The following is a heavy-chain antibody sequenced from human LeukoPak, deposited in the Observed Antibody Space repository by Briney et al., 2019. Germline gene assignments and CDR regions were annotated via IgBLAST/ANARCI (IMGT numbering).Heavy chain of an antibody. V-gene: IGHV3-23*01. J-gene: IGHJ6*03. Sequence: GGSLRLSCAASGFTFSSYAMSWVRQAPGKGLEWVSGTSGSGGSTYYAGSVKGRFTISRDNSKNTLYLQMNSLRVEDTAVYYCARGTYIVVVPAHYYYMDVWGKGTTVTVSS. CDR3: ARGTYIVVVPAHYYYMDV. CDR2: TSGSGGST. D-gene: IGHD2-2*01. CDR1: GFTFSSYA.